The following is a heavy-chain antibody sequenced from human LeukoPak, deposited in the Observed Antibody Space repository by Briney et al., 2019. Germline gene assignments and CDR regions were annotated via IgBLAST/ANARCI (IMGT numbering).Heavy chain of an antibody. J-gene: IGHJ6*03. Sequence: ASVKVSCKASGYTFTSYDINWVRQATGQGLEWMGWMNPNSGNTGYAQKFQGRVTMTRNTSISTAYMELSSLRSEDTAVYDCASWNYGSGSYSGYMDVWGKGTTVTVSS. D-gene: IGHD3-10*01. CDR2: MNPNSGNT. V-gene: IGHV1-8*01. CDR3: ASWNYGSGSYSGYMDV. CDR1: GYTFTSYD.